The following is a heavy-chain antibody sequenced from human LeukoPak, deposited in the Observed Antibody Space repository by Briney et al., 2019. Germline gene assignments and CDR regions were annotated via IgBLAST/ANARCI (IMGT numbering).Heavy chain of an antibody. Sequence: PSETLSLTCSVSGGSISSSSYYWGWIRQPPGKGLEWVSAISGSGGSTYYADSVKGRFTISRDNSKNTLYLQMNSLRAGDTAVYYCAKDLGYDYGDYVWWFDPWGQGTLVTVSS. J-gene: IGHJ5*02. CDR2: ISGSGGST. V-gene: IGHV3-23*01. CDR3: AKDLGYDYGDYVWWFDP. D-gene: IGHD4-17*01. CDR1: GGSISSSSYY.